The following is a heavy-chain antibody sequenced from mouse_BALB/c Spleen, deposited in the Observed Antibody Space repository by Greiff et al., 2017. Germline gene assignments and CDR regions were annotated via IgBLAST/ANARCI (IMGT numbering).Heavy chain of an antibody. CDR3: ATPVYGNYAWFAY. Sequence: EVQVVESGGGLVQPGGSRKLSCAASGFTFSSFGMPWVRQSPEKGLEWVAYISSGSSTIYYADTVKGRFTISRDNPKNTLFLQMTSLRSEDTAMYYCATPVYGNYAWFAYWGQGTLVTVTA. J-gene: IGHJ3*01. D-gene: IGHD2-1*01. CDR2: ISSGSSTI. CDR1: GFTFSSFG. V-gene: IGHV5-17*02.